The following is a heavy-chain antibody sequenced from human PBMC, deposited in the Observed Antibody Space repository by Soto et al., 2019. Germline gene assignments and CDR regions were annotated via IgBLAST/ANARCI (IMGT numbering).Heavy chain of an antibody. J-gene: IGHJ4*02. D-gene: IGHD2-2*01. Sequence: QVQLLQSGAEVKRPGASVKVSCKASGYTFTSYGITWVRQAPGQGLERVGWISAYNGNTHYVENFQGRVTMTTDTSTGTAYMELGSLRSDDTAVYYCARDLVYCSSGGGYGTGTSFEYWGQGTLVTVSS. V-gene: IGHV1-18*01. CDR1: GYTFTSYG. CDR3: ARDLVYCSSGGGYGTGTSFEY. CDR2: ISAYNGNT.